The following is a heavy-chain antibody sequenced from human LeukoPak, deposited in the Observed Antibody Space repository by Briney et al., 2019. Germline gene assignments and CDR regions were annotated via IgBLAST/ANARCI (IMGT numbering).Heavy chain of an antibody. CDR1: GYTFTSYY. V-gene: IGHV1-69*13. D-gene: IGHD2-2*01. CDR3: ATGTSWSFDY. CDR2: IIPIFGTA. J-gene: IGHJ4*02. Sequence: GASVKVSCKASGYTFTSYYMHWVRQAPGQGLEWMGGIIPIFGTANYAQKFQGRVTITADESTSTAYMELSSLRSEDTAVYYCATGTSWSFDYWCQGTLVNVSS.